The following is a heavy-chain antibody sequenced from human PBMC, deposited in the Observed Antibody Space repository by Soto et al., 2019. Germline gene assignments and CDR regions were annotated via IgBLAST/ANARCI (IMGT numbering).Heavy chain of an antibody. CDR2: INHSGST. CDR1: GGSFSGYY. D-gene: IGHD6-19*01. CDR3: ARAVAGTLEFYFDY. Sequence: QVQLQQWGAGLLKPSETLSLTCAVYGGSFSGYYWSWIRHPPGKGLEWIGEINHSGSTNYNPSLKSRVTISVDTSKNQFSLKLSSVTAADTAVYYCARAVAGTLEFYFDYWGQGTLVTVSS. V-gene: IGHV4-34*01. J-gene: IGHJ4*02.